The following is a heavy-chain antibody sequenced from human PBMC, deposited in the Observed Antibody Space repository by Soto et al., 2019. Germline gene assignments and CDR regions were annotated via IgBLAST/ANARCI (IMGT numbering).Heavy chain of an antibody. CDR1: GFTFSSYG. CDR2: IRGDGGQT. CDR3: ARDVGLDSDDFFAY. J-gene: IGHJ4*02. Sequence: GGSLRLSCTASGFTFSSYGMGRVRQAPGKGLQWVSTIRGDGGQTHYTDSVKGRFSISRDNSKNTVYLQMDSLRAEDTAMYFCARDVGLDSDDFFAYWGQGTQVTVSS. D-gene: IGHD3-9*01. V-gene: IGHV3-23*01.